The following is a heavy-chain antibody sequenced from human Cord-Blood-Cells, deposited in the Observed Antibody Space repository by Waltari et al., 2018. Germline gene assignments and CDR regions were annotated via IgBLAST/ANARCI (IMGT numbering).Heavy chain of an antibody. Sequence: FTFSSYAMSWVRQAPGKGLEWVSAISGSGGSTYYADSVKGRFTISRDNSKNTLYLQMNSLRAEDTAVYYCAKLGGVGATFLDAFDIWGQGTMVTVSS. CDR1: FTFSSYA. CDR3: AKLGGVGATFLDAFDI. CDR2: ISGSGGST. D-gene: IGHD1-26*01. V-gene: IGHV3-23*01. J-gene: IGHJ3*02.